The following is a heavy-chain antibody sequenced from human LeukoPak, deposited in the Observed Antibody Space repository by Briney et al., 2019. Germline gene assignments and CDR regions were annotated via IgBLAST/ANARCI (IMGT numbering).Heavy chain of an antibody. D-gene: IGHD3-10*01. Sequence: PSETLSLTCTVSGGSISSYYWSWIRQPPGKGLEWIGYIYYSGSTNYNPSLKSRVTISVDTSKNQFSLKLSSVTAADTAVYYCARMYYYGSGSYVVLDYWGQGTLVTVSS. V-gene: IGHV4-59*01. J-gene: IGHJ4*02. CDR2: IYYSGST. CDR1: GGSISSYY. CDR3: ARMYYYGSGSYVVLDY.